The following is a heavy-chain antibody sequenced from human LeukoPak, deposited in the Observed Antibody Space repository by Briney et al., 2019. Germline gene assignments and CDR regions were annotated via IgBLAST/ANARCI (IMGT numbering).Heavy chain of an antibody. CDR3: ARDLRVPAAMDAFDI. Sequence: SETLSLTCTVSGGSISSSSYYWGWIRQPPRKGLEWIGSIYYSGSTYYNPSLKSRVTISVDTSKNQFSLKLSSVTPEDTAVYYCARDLRVPAAMDAFDIWGQGTMVTVSS. D-gene: IGHD2-2*01. CDR2: IYYSGST. V-gene: IGHV4-39*07. J-gene: IGHJ3*02. CDR1: GGSISSSSYY.